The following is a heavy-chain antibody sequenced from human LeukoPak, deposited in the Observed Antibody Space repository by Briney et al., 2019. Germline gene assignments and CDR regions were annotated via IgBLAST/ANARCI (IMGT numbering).Heavy chain of an antibody. CDR1: GFTFSSYA. CDR2: ISGSGGST. D-gene: IGHD6-19*01. Sequence: GGSLRLSCAASGFTFSSYAMSWVRQAPGKGLEWVSAISGSGGSTYYADSVKGRFTISRDNSKNTLYLQMNSLRAEDTAVYYCAKGGYSSGWYVSYFDYWGQGTPVTVSS. J-gene: IGHJ4*02. V-gene: IGHV3-23*01. CDR3: AKGGYSSGWYVSYFDY.